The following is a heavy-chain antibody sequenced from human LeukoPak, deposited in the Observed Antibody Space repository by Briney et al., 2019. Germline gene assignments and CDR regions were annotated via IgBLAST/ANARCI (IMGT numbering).Heavy chain of an antibody. CDR1: GGSISSSSYY. CDR2: IYYSGST. Sequence: PSETLSLTCTVSGGSISSSSYYWGWIRQPPGKGLEWIGTIYYSGSTYYNPSLKSRVSISVDTSKSQFSLKLSSVTAADTAVYFCARGTYYYGSGSYYIPLDYWGQGTLVTVSS. J-gene: IGHJ4*02. V-gene: IGHV4-39*07. CDR3: ARGTYYYGSGSYYIPLDY. D-gene: IGHD3-10*01.